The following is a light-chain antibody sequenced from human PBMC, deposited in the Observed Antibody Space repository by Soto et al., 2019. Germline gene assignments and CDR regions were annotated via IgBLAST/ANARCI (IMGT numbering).Light chain of an antibody. V-gene: IGKV3-15*01. J-gene: IGKJ4*01. CDR3: QPYNNWPLT. CDR2: DTS. CDR1: QGIGDT. Sequence: EVVMRESPATLSVSKGEGATLSCRASQGIGDTLAWYQHKPGQTPRLLIYDTSTRATGVPTRFSGSRSGAEFTLTINSLQSEDFAVYYCQPYNNWPLTFGGGTKVDIK.